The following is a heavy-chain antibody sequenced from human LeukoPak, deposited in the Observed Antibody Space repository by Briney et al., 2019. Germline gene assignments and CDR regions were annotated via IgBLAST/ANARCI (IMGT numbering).Heavy chain of an antibody. V-gene: IGHV1-69*13. J-gene: IGHJ4*02. D-gene: IGHD3-9*01. CDR2: IIPIFGTA. CDR3: ARMAYYDILTGYREYYFDY. Sequence: SVKVSCKASGGTFSSYAISWERQAPGQGLEWMGGIIPIFGTANCAQKFQGRVTITADESTSTAYMELSSLRSEDTAAYYCARMAYYDILTGYREYYFDYWGQGTLVTVSS. CDR1: GGTFSSYA.